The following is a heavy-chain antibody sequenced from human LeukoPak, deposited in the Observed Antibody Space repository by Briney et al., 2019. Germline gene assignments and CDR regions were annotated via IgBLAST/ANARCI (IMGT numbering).Heavy chain of an antibody. CDR1: GFTFSSYA. D-gene: IGHD5-18*01. Sequence: PGGSLRLSCAASGFTFSSYAMSWFRQAPGKGLEWVSAISGSGGSTYYADSVKGRFTISRDNCKNTLYLQMTSLRAEDTAVYYCAKDEDPYNVDTSFDYWGQGTLVTVSS. V-gene: IGHV3-23*01. J-gene: IGHJ4*02. CDR2: ISGSGGST. CDR3: AKDEDPYNVDTSFDY.